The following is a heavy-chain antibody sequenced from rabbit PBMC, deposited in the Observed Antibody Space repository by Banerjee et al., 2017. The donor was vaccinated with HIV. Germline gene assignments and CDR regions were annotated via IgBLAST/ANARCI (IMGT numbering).Heavy chain of an antibody. D-gene: IGHD3-1*01. CDR3: ARGAGVPGYGYGPFNL. V-gene: IGHV1S45*01. CDR1: GFSFSSAYY. J-gene: IGHJ4*01. Sequence: QEQLEESGGDLVKPGASLTLTCTASGFSFSSAYYMCWVRQAPGKGLEWIACIAAGTSDYTYYASWAKGRFTISKTSSTTVTLQMTSLTDADTAIYFCARGAGVPGYGYGPFNLWGPGTLVTVS. CDR2: IAAGTSDYT.